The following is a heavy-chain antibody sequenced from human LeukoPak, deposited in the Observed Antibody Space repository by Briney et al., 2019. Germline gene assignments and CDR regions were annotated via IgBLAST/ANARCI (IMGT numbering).Heavy chain of an antibody. J-gene: IGHJ4*02. Sequence: GASVTVSCKASGGTFSSYAISWVRQAPGQGLEWMGFINPNTGGTIYAQKFQARVTMTRDTSISTAYMELRGLISDDTAVYYCARRYDFWSGYPTAFDYWGQGTLVTVSS. V-gene: IGHV1-2*02. D-gene: IGHD3-3*01. CDR3: ARRYDFWSGYPTAFDY. CDR1: GGTFSSYA. CDR2: INPNTGGT.